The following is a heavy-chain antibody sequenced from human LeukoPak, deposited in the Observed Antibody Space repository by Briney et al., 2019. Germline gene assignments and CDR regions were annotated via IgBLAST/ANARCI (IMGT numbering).Heavy chain of an antibody. Sequence: SSETLSLTCAVSGGSISSSNWWSWVRQPPGKGLEWIGEIYHSGGTNYNPSLKSRVTISVDKSKNQFSLKLSSVTAADTAVYYCARGPKRITMVRGVIIPTYYFDYWGQGTLVTVSS. CDR3: ARGPKRITMVRGVIIPTYYFDY. CDR1: GGSISSSNW. J-gene: IGHJ4*02. CDR2: IYHSGGT. D-gene: IGHD3-10*01. V-gene: IGHV4-4*02.